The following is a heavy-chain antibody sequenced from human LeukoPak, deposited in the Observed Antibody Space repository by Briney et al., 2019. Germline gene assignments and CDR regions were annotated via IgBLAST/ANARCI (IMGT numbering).Heavy chain of an antibody. J-gene: IGHJ4*02. Sequence: GGSLRLSCAASGFTFSSYAMHWVRQAPGKGLEWVAVISYDGSNKHYADSVKGRFTISRDNSKNTLYLQMNSLRAEDTAVYYCARTGAHNWNDPFDYWGQGTLVTVSS. CDR2: ISYDGSNK. CDR1: GFTFSSYA. CDR3: ARTGAHNWNDPFDY. D-gene: IGHD1-20*01. V-gene: IGHV3-30-3*01.